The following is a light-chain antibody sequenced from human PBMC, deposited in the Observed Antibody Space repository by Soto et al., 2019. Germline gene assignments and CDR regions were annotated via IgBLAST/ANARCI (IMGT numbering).Light chain of an antibody. Sequence: EIVMTQSPATLSVSPGERATLSCRASQSVSSNLAWYQQKPGQAPRLLIYGASTRATGIPARFSGSVSGTEFTLTISSLQSEVFAVYYCQKYNNWPETFVQGTKVDIK. J-gene: IGKJ1*01. CDR3: QKYNNWPET. V-gene: IGKV3-15*01. CDR1: QSVSSN. CDR2: GAS.